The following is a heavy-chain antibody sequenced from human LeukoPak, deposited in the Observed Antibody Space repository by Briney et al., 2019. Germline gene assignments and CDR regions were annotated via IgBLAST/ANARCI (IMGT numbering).Heavy chain of an antibody. V-gene: IGHV4-34*01. J-gene: IGHJ4*02. CDR3: ARSGGFRKTLHYDILTGYYVLDY. CDR2: INHSGST. Sequence: SETLSLTCTVSGDSVSNGNYYWSWIRQPPGKGLEWIGEINHSGSTNYNPSLKSRVTISVDTSKNQFSLKLSSVTAADTAVYYCARSGGFRKTLHYDILTGYYVLDYWGQGTLVTVSS. CDR1: GDSVSNGNYY. D-gene: IGHD3-9*01.